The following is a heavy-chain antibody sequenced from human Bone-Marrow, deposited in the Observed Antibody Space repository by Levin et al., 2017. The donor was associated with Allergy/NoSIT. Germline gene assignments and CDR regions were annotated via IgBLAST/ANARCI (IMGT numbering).Heavy chain of an antibody. CDR2: IYYSGSS. CDR3: ARHHDDFLTGYSYYFDY. V-gene: IGHV4-39*01. J-gene: IGHJ4*02. Sequence: SETLSLTCTVSGGSITSGSYYWGWIRQPPGKGLEWIGRIYYSGSSFYSPSLKSRVTISVDMSKNQFSLKLSSVTAADTAVYYCARHHDDFLTGYSYYFDYWGQGILVTVSS. CDR1: GGSITSGSYY. D-gene: IGHD3-9*01.